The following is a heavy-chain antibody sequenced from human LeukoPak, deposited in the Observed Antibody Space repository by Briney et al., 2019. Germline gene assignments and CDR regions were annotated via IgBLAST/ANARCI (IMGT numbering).Heavy chain of an antibody. CDR2: IYYSGST. CDR3: ARRGGIIRGVASYYYMDV. CDR1: GFTFSSYE. V-gene: IGHV4-59*04. D-gene: IGHD3-10*01. J-gene: IGHJ6*03. Sequence: PGGSLRLSCAASGFTFSSYEMNWIRQPPGKGLEWIGNIYYSGSTYYNPSLKSRVTFSVDTSKNQFSLKLSSVTAADTAAYYCARRGGIIRGVASYYYMDVWGKGTTVTISS.